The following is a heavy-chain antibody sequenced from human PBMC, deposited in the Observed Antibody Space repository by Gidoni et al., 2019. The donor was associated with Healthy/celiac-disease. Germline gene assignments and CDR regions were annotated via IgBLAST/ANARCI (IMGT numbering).Heavy chain of an antibody. CDR1: GYTFTSYY. CDR2: INPSGGST. J-gene: IGHJ4*02. V-gene: IGHV1-46*01. Sequence: QVQLVQSGAEVKKPGASVKVSCKASGYTFTSYYMHWVRQAPGQGLEWMGIINPSGGSTSYAQKFQGRVTMTRDTSTSTVYMELSSLRSEDTAVYYCARDLGYDFWSGYYETFDYWGQGTLVTVSS. D-gene: IGHD3-3*01. CDR3: ARDLGYDFWSGYYETFDY.